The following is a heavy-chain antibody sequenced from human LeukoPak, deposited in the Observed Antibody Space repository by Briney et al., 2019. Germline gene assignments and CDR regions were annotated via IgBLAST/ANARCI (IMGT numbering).Heavy chain of an antibody. CDR3: ATTSGSGSFYTN. CDR2: IIAGTGIT. V-gene: IGHV1-3*01. Sequence: ASVKVSCKASRYNFTTYALHWVRQAHGQRLEWMGWIIAGTGITQYSQKFQGRVTFTRDTSANAAYMEVSSLRSEDTALYFCATTSGSGSFYTNWGQGTLVTVSS. J-gene: IGHJ4*02. CDR1: RYNFTTYA. D-gene: IGHD3-10*01.